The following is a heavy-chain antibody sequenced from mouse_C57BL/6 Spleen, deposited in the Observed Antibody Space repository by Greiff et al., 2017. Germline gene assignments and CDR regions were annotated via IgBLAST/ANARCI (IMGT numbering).Heavy chain of an antibody. D-gene: IGHD2-5*01. CDR2: INPGSGGT. Sequence: VQRVESGAELVRPGTSVKVSCKASGYAFTNYLIEWVKQRPGQGLEWIGVINPGSGGTNYNEKFKGKATLTADKSSSTAYMQLSSLTSEDSAVYFCARGSYYSNYYAMDYWGQGTSVTVSS. V-gene: IGHV1-54*01. J-gene: IGHJ4*01. CDR1: GYAFTNYL. CDR3: ARGSYYSNYYAMDY.